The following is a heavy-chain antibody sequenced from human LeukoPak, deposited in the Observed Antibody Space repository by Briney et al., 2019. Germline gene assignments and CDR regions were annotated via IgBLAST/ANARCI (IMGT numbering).Heavy chain of an antibody. V-gene: IGHV3-21*01. D-gene: IGHD4-17*01. CDR1: KFTFGAYS. J-gene: IGHJ4*02. Sequence: KAGGSLRLSCAASKFTFGAYSMNWVRQAPGKGLEWVSSISHSGTPTYYADSVRGRFTISRDNAKNSLYLQMHSLRAEDTAVYYCARENDYGEYAGYFDYWGQGTLVTVSS. CDR2: ISHSGTPT. CDR3: ARENDYGEYAGYFDY.